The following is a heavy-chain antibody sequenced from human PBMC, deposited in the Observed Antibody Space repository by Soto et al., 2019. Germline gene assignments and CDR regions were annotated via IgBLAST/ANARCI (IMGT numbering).Heavy chain of an antibody. CDR1: GGSISSSVYY. V-gene: IGHV4-39*01. D-gene: IGHD2-21*01. CDR3: ATHLIATRLYDYLDS. Sequence: SETLSLTCTVSGGSISSSVYYWGWIRQPLGKDLEWIGSIYYSGSTYHNPSLKSRVTMSVDTSKNQFSLELSSVTAADTALYYYATHLIATRLYDYLDSWGQGALVTVSS. J-gene: IGHJ4*02. CDR2: IYYSGST.